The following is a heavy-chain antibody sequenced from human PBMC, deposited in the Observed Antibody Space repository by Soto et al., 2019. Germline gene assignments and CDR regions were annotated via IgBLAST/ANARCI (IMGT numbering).Heavy chain of an antibody. CDR3: ARWRDYRNKGCMDV. CDR2: ISYDGSNK. D-gene: IGHD4-17*01. CDR1: GFTFSSYA. J-gene: IGHJ6*02. V-gene: IGHV3-30-3*01. Sequence: PGGSLRLSCAASGFTFSSYAMHWVRQAPCKGLEWVAVISYDGSNKYYADSVKGRFTISRDNSKNTLYLQMNSLRAEDTAVYYCARWRDYRNKGCMDVLGQGTTVTVCS.